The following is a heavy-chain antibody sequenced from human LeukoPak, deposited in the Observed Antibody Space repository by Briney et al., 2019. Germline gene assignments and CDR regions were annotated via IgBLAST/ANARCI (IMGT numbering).Heavy chain of an antibody. CDR1: GGSISSGGYY. CDR3: ARAGSGDYLAGFDY. D-gene: IGHD4-17*01. V-gene: IGHV4-31*03. CDR2: IYYSGST. J-gene: IGHJ4*02. Sequence: SQTLSLTCTVSGGSISSGGYYWSWIRQHPGKGLEWIGYIYYSGSTYYSPSLKSRVTISVDTSKNQFSLKLSSVTAADTAVYYCARAGSGDYLAGFDYWGQGTLVTVSS.